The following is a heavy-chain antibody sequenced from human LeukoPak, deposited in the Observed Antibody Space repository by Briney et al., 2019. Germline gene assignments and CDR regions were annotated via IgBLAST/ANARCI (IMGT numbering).Heavy chain of an antibody. J-gene: IGHJ3*02. CDR1: GGSINYYY. D-gene: IGHD3-22*01. Sequence: SETLSLTCTVSGGSINYYYWSWIPQPPGKGLEWIGYIYYTGSTNYNPSLKSRVTVSVDTSKNQFSLKLSSVTAADPAVYYWAGSDYYDSPLSAFDIWGQGTMATVSS. CDR3: AGSDYYDSPLSAFDI. V-gene: IGHV4-59*01. CDR2: IYYTGST.